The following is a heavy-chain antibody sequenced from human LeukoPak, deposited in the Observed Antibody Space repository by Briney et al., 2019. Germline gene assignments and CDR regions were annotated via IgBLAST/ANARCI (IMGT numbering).Heavy chain of an antibody. Sequence: GGSLRLSCAVSGFTFSTYALHWVRQAPGKGLEWVAIISHDVTYKYYADSVKGRFTISRDNSKNTLYLQMNSLRAEDTAVYYCAKDWMVRGVDGMDVWGQGTTVTVSS. D-gene: IGHD3-10*01. CDR1: GFTFSTYA. CDR3: AKDWMVRGVDGMDV. V-gene: IGHV3-30*04. CDR2: ISHDVTYK. J-gene: IGHJ6*02.